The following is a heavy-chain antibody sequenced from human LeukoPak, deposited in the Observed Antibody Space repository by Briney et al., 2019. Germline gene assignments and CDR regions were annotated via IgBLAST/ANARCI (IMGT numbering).Heavy chain of an antibody. CDR3: VRESRRYQLPGLNDYYYMDV. CDR1: GFTFSNYW. Sequence: GGSLRLSCAASGFTFSNYWMSWVRQAPGKGLEWVANIKQDGSEKYYVDSVKGRFTISRDIAKNSLYLQMNSLRAEDTAVYYCVRESRRYQLPGLNDYYYMDVWGKGTTVTVSS. D-gene: IGHD2-2*01. J-gene: IGHJ6*03. CDR2: IKQDGSEK. V-gene: IGHV3-7*01.